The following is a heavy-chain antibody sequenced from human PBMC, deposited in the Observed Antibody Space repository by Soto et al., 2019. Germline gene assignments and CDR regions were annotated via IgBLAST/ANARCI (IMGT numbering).Heavy chain of an antibody. Sequence: QVPLVESGGGVVQPGRSMKLSCAASGFSFCDYGLHWVRQAPGKGLEWVTLISYAGDSKLYADSVKGRFTISRDNSKNMLDLQRRSLRTDDSAVYYCANGLDIVLVAVGIKPYYYYGVDVWGQGTTVTVSS. CDR3: ANGLDIVLVAVGIKPYYYYGVDV. D-gene: IGHD2-2*03. CDR1: GFSFCDYG. CDR2: ISYAGDSK. J-gene: IGHJ6*02. V-gene: IGHV3-30*18.